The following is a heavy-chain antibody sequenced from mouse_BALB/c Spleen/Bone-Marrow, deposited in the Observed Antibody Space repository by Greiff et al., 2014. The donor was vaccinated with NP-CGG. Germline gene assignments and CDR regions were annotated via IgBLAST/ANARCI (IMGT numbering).Heavy chain of an antibody. CDR3: VGSDDGWFAY. CDR2: IRSKSNNYAT. D-gene: IGHD2-3*01. CDR1: GFTFNTYA. Sequence: EVQLQESGGGLVQPKGSLKLSCAASGFTFNTYAMNWVRQAPGKGLEWVARIRSKSNNYATYYADSVKDRFTISRDDSQSMLYLQMNNLKTEDTAMYYCVGSDDGWFAYWGQGTLVTVSA. V-gene: IGHV10-1*02. J-gene: IGHJ3*01.